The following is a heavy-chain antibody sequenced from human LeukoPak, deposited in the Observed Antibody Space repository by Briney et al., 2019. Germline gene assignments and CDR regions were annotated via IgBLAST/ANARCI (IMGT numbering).Heavy chain of an antibody. D-gene: IGHD6-19*01. CDR2: NNANTGDT. CDR3: ARDPRYSSGWVGYDY. Sequence: ASVKVSCKASGYPFTGYYVHWVRQAPGQGLEWMGWNNANTGDTNCSQKFQGRVTMTRDTSIRTAYMELSRLTSDDTAVYYCARDPRYSSGWVGYDYWGQGTLVTVSS. CDR1: GYPFTGYY. J-gene: IGHJ4*02. V-gene: IGHV1-2*02.